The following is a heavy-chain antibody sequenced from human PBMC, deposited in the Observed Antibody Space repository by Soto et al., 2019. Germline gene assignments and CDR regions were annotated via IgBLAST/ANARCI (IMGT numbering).Heavy chain of an antibody. CDR2: ISYDGSNK. V-gene: IGHV3-30*03. D-gene: IGHD6-13*01. CDR3: ATAAAGTGGWFDP. CDR1: VFTFSSYG. Sequence: GGSLRLSCAASVFTFSSYGMHWVRQAPGKGLEWVAVISYDGSNKYYADSVKGRFTISRDNSKNTLYLQMNSLRAEDTAVYYCATAAAGTGGWFDPWGQGTLVTSPQ. J-gene: IGHJ5*02.